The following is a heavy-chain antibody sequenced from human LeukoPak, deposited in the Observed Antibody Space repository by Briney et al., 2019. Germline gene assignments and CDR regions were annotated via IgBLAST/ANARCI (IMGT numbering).Heavy chain of an antibody. Sequence: GGSLRLSCGASGFTFDDCAMHWVRQAPGKGLEWVSGISWNSGSIGYADSVKGRFTISRDNAKNSLYLQMNSLRAGDTALYYCAKAHTGYSYGNLFDYWGQGTLVTVSS. J-gene: IGHJ4*02. CDR3: AKAHTGYSYGNLFDY. V-gene: IGHV3-9*01. D-gene: IGHD5-18*01. CDR2: ISWNSGSI. CDR1: GFTFDDCA.